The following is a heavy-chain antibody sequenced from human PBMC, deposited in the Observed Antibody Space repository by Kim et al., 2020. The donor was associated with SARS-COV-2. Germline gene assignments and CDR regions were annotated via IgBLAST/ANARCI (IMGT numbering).Heavy chain of an antibody. Sequence: GGSLRLSCAASGFTFSSYAMHWVRQAPGKGLEWVAVISYDGSNKYYADSVKGRFTISRDNSKNTLYLQMNSLRAEDTAVYYCARDLDAMVRGVETWGQGTLVTVSS. CDR3: ARDLDAMVRGVET. CDR1: GFTFSSYA. V-gene: IGHV3-30*04. J-gene: IGHJ4*02. CDR2: ISYDGSNK. D-gene: IGHD3-10*01.